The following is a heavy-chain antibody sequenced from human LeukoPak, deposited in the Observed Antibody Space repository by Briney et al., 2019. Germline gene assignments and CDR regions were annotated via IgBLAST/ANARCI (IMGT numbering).Heavy chain of an antibody. Sequence: GESLRLSCAASGFTFTNYWMNWVRQAPGKGLEWVAHIKQDGSQIYYVDSVKGRFTISRDNAKSSLYLQMNSLRAEDTALYYCTRSLEGRPIDYWSQGTLVTVSS. CDR3: TRSLEGRPIDY. D-gene: IGHD3-10*01. CDR1: GFTFTNYW. CDR2: IKQDGSQI. J-gene: IGHJ4*02. V-gene: IGHV3-7*01.